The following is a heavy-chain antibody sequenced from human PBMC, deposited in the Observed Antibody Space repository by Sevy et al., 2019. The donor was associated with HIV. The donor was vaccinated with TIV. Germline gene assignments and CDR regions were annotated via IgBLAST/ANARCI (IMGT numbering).Heavy chain of an antibody. CDR1: GFTFSSYA. CDR3: ARDGSSGGLFLKDYYYFGMDV. J-gene: IGHJ6*02. D-gene: IGHD3-16*01. Sequence: GGSLRLSCAASGFTFSSYAMHRVRQAPGKGLEWVAVISYDGNNKYHADSVKDRFTISRDNSKNTLYLQMNSLRAEDTAVYYCARDGSSGGLFLKDYYYFGMDVWGQGTTVTVSS. CDR2: ISYDGNNK. V-gene: IGHV3-30*04.